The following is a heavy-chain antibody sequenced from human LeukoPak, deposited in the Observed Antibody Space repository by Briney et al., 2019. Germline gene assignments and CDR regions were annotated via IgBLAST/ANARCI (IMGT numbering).Heavy chain of an antibody. CDR2: ISSSSSYI. CDR1: GFTFSSYS. CDR3: ARDGYSSGWSLGYFDY. D-gene: IGHD6-19*01. V-gene: IGHV3-21*01. Sequence: GGSLRLSCAASGFTFSSYSMNRVRQAPGKGLEWVSSISSSSSYIYYADSVKGRFTISRDNSKNRLYLQMNSLRAEDTAVYYCARDGYSSGWSLGYFDYWGQGTLVTVSS. J-gene: IGHJ4*02.